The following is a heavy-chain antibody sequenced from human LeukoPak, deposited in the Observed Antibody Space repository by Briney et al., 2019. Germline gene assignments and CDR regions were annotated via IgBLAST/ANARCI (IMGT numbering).Heavy chain of an antibody. V-gene: IGHV3-74*01. Sequence: PGGPLRLSCAASGFTFSSYWMQWVRQAPGKGLVWVSRINSDGSSTSYADSVKGRFTISRDNAKNTLYLQMNSLRAEDTAVYYCARAYCSGGSCYRAHYYYYYMDVWGKGTTVTVSS. CDR2: INSDGSST. CDR3: ARAYCSGGSCYRAHYYYYYMDV. D-gene: IGHD2-15*01. CDR1: GFTFSSYW. J-gene: IGHJ6*03.